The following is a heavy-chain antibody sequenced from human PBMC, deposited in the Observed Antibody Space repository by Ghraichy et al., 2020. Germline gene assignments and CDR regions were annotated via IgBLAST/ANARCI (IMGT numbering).Heavy chain of an antibody. Sequence: GGSLRLSCVASGFTFSSYWMNWVRQAPGKGPEWVGNIKPDGSDKYYVDSVKGRFTISRDNAKNSLYLQMNSLRADDTAVYYCARGYCTSTACDRGYWGQGTLVTVSS. CDR2: IKPDGSDK. CDR3: ARGYCTSTACDRGY. J-gene: IGHJ4*02. V-gene: IGHV3-7*03. CDR1: GFTFSSYW. D-gene: IGHD2-2*01.